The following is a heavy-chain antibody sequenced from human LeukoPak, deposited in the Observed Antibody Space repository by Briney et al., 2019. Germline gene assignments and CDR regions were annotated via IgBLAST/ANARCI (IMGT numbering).Heavy chain of an antibody. V-gene: IGHV3-30*04. D-gene: IGHD2-15*01. CDR2: ISYDGTNR. Sequence: PGGSLRLSCAASGFTFSSYAMHWVRQAPGKGLEWVAFISYDGTNRHYADSVRGRFTISRDNSKNTLYLQMNSLRAEDTAVYYCARRCSGGSCYNYWGQGTLVTVSS. CDR1: GFTFSSYA. CDR3: ARRCSGGSCYNY. J-gene: IGHJ4*02.